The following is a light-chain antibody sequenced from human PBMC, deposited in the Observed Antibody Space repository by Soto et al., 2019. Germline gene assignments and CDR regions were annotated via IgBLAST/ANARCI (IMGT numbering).Light chain of an antibody. Sequence: QSALTQPASVSGSPGQSITISCTGTISDVGGYNYVSWYQQHPGKAPRLMIFGVRNRPSGVSNRFSGSKSGNTASLTISGLRAEDEADYYCSSYSSGSTLVVFGGGTKLTVL. CDR3: SSYSSGSTLVV. V-gene: IGLV2-14*01. CDR2: GVR. J-gene: IGLJ2*01. CDR1: ISDVGGYNY.